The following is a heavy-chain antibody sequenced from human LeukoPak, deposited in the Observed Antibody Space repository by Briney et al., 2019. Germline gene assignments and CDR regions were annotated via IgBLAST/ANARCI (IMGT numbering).Heavy chain of an antibody. CDR1: GYSFTVYY. CDR2: IHPDSGGT. J-gene: IGHJ4*02. V-gene: IGHV1-2*02. Sequence: ASVKVSFKASGYSFTVYYIHWVRQPPGQRPEWMGWIHPDSGGTRYAQNFQGRVTVTRDTSINTAYMDLNSLRSDDTAIYYCARDTDVTMVDLVYWAQESLVTVSS. CDR3: ARDTDVTMVDLVY. D-gene: IGHD4/OR15-4a*01.